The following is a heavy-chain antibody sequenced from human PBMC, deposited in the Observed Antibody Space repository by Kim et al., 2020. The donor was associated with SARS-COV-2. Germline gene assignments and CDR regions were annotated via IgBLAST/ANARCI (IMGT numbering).Heavy chain of an antibody. CDR2: IWNDGFKK. J-gene: IGHJ3*02. D-gene: IGHD2-8*02. CDR1: GISFSTHG. V-gene: IGHV3-33*01. Sequence: GGSLRLSCVASGISFSTHGMHWVRQAPGKGLEWVALIWNDGFKKNYADSVKGRFTISRDNSKNSLSLEMNSLRAEDTAVYYCAREGPETGENAFDIWGQGTMVTVSS. CDR3: AREGPETGENAFDI.